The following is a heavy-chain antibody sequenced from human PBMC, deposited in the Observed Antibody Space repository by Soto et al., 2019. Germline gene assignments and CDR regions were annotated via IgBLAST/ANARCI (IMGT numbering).Heavy chain of an antibody. CDR3: ARGSGEGDYYDSSGYYSDY. V-gene: IGHV1-18*04. J-gene: IGHJ4*02. CDR1: CYTFTSYV. D-gene: IGHD3-22*01. Sequence: ASVNVSWKASCYTFTSYVIMWVRQAPGQGLEWMGWISAYNGSTNYAQKLQGRVTMTTDTSTSTAYMELRSLRSDDTAVYYCARGSGEGDYYDSSGYYSDYWGQGTLVTVSS. CDR2: ISAYNGST.